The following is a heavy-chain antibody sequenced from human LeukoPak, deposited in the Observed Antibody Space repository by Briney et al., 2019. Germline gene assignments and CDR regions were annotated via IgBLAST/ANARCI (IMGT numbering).Heavy chain of an antibody. CDR2: INPNSGGT. V-gene: IGHV1-2*02. CDR3: ARMAGDSSGYTPIDY. D-gene: IGHD3-22*01. Sequence: ASVKVSCKASGYTFTGYYMHWVRQAPGQGLEWMGWINPNSGGTNYAQKFQGRVTMTRDTSISTGYMELSRLRSDGTALYYCARMAGDSSGYTPIDYWGQGTLVTVSS. J-gene: IGHJ4*02. CDR1: GYTFTGYY.